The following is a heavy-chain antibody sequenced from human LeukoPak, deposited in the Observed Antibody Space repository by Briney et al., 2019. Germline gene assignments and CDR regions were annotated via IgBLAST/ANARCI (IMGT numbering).Heavy chain of an antibody. V-gene: IGHV3-30*04. CDR3: ARDQVVPAALLDY. CDR2: ISYDGSNK. Sequence: GGSLRLSCAASGFTFSSYAMHWVRQAPGKGLEWVAVISYDGSNKYYADSVKGRFTISRDNSKNTLYLQMNSLRAEDTAVYYCARDQVVPAALLDYWGQGTLVTVSS. D-gene: IGHD2-2*01. J-gene: IGHJ4*02. CDR1: GFTFSSYA.